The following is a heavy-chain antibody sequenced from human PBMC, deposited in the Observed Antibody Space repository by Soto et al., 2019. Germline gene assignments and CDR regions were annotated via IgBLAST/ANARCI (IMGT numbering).Heavy chain of an antibody. D-gene: IGHD6-13*01. Sequence: GGSLRLSCAASGFTFSSYAMSWVRQAPGKGLEWVSAISGSGGSTYYADSVKGRFTISRDNSKNTLYLQMNSLRAEDTAVYYCAKDFRTLLAAAGNGPTETNWFDPWGQGTLVTVS. J-gene: IGHJ5*02. CDR2: ISGSGGST. V-gene: IGHV3-23*01. CDR3: AKDFRTLLAAAGNGPTETNWFDP. CDR1: GFTFSSYA.